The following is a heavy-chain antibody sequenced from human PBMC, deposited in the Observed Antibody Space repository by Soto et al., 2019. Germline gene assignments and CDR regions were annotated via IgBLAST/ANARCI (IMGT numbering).Heavy chain of an antibody. CDR3: ASGSNYDFWSGYLDDY. D-gene: IGHD3-3*01. CDR1: GFTFSSYA. Sequence: GGSLRLSCAASGFTFSSYAMNWVRQAPGKGLEWVSGISVGSGNTYYADSVKGRFTISRDNAQNSLYLQMNSLRAEDTAVYYCASGSNYDFWSGYLDDYWGQGTLVTVSS. CDR2: ISVGSGNT. J-gene: IGHJ4*02. V-gene: IGHV3-48*01.